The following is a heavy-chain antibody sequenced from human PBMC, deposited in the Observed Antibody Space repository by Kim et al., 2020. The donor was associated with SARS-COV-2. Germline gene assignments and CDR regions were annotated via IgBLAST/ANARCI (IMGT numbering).Heavy chain of an antibody. J-gene: IGHJ6*02. D-gene: IGHD3-10*01. CDR1: GFTFDDYA. CDR3: AKDKSLTMVRGVIALYGMDV. CDR2: ISWNSGSI. V-gene: IGHV3-9*01. Sequence: GGSLRLSCAASGFTFDDYAMHWVRQAPGKGLEWVSGISWNSGSIGYADSVKGRFTISRDNAKNSLYLQMNSLRAEDTALYYCAKDKSLTMVRGVIALYGMDVWGQGTTVTVSS.